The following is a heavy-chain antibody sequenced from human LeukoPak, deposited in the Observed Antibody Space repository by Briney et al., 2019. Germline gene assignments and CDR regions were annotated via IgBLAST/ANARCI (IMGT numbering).Heavy chain of an antibody. V-gene: IGHV1-18*01. D-gene: IGHD2-15*01. CDR3: ARDPVVVVAATGTQLDY. CDR1: GYTFTSYG. Sequence: ASVKVSCKASGYTFTSYGISWVRQAPGQGLEWMGWISAYNGNTNYAQELQGRVTMTTDTSTSTAYMELRSLRSDDTAVYYCARDPVVVVAATGTQLDYWGQGTLVTVSS. J-gene: IGHJ4*02. CDR2: ISAYNGNT.